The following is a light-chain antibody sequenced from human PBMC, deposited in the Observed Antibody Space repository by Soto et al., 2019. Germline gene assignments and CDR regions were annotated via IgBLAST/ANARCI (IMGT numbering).Light chain of an antibody. V-gene: IGLV2-23*01. CDR1: SSDVGSYNL. J-gene: IGLJ2*01. Sequence: QSALTQPASVSGSPGQSITISCTGTSSDVGSYNLVSWYQQHPGKAPKLMIYEGSKRPSGVANRFSGSKSGNRASLTISGLQADDEADYYCCSYAGSLVFGGGTKLTVL. CDR2: EGS. CDR3: CSYAGSLV.